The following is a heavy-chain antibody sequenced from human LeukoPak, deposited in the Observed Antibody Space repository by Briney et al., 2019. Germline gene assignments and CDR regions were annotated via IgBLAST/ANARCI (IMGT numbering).Heavy chain of an antibody. CDR1: GFSFSNYY. J-gene: IGHJ4*02. D-gene: IGHD3-22*01. CDR3: AVYYYDSSGQLY. V-gene: IGHV3-66*01. CDR2: IYSGGST. Sequence: GGSLRLSCAASGFSFSNYYMSWVRQAPGKGLEWVSVIYSGGSTYYADSVKGRFTISRDNSKNTLYLQMNSLRAEDTAVYYCAVYYYDSSGQLYWGQGTLVTVSS.